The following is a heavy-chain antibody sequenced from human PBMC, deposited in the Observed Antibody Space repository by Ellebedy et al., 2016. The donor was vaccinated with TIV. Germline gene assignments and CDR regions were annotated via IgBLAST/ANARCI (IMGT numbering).Heavy chain of an antibody. CDR2: VSSSSGTI. D-gene: IGHD6-19*01. J-gene: IGHJ6*02. V-gene: IGHV3-48*01. Sequence: GESLKISCAASGFNFNSYSMNWVRQAPGKGLEWVSYVSSSSGTIYYADSVKGRFTITRDNDKNLLYLQMSSLRVEDTAVYYCARDFRQWLAQGDALDVWGQGTTVTVSS. CDR1: GFNFNSYS. CDR3: ARDFRQWLAQGDALDV.